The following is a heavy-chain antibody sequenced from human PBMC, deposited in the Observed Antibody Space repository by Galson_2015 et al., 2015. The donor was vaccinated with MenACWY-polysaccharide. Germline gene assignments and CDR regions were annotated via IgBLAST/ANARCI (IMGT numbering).Heavy chain of an antibody. J-gene: IGHJ4*02. Sequence: SVKVSCKASGYTFTGYYIHWVRQAPGQGLEWMGWINPNSGGTNYAQTFQGWVTMTRDTSITTAYMELSRLRSGDTAVYYCARGGRSKYYESSGSEYSVDYWGQGTLVTVSS. V-gene: IGHV1-2*04. CDR2: INPNSGGT. D-gene: IGHD3-22*01. CDR1: GYTFTGYY. CDR3: ARGGRSKYYESSGSEYSVDY.